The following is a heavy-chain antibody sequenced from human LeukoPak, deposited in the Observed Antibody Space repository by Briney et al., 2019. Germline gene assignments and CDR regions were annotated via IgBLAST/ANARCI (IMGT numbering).Heavy chain of an antibody. Sequence: SETLSLTCTVSGGSISSSSYYWGWIRQPPGKGLEWIGSIYYSGSTYYNPSLKSRVTISVDTSKNQFSLKLSSVTAADTAMYYCARLTSGSYHAGFDYWGQGTLVTVSS. D-gene: IGHD1-26*01. J-gene: IGHJ4*02. CDR1: GGSISSSSYY. V-gene: IGHV4-39*07. CDR2: IYYSGST. CDR3: ARLTSGSYHAGFDY.